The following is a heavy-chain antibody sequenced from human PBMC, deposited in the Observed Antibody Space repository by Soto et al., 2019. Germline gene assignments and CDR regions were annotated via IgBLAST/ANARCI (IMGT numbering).Heavy chain of an antibody. D-gene: IGHD3-10*01. CDR3: AREYYGSRSYYFY. V-gene: IGHV4-59*01. CDR1: GGSISGYY. Sequence: ETLSLTCTVSGGSISGYYWSWIRQPPGKGLEWIGYVLHSGSSSYNPSLKSRVAISVDTSKSQFSLRLSSVTVADTAVYYCAREYYGSRSYYFYWGLGTLVTSPQ. CDR2: VLHSGSS. J-gene: IGHJ4*02.